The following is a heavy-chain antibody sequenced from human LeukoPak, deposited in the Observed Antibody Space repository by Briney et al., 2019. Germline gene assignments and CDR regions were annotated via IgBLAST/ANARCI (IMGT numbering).Heavy chain of an antibody. Sequence: IPSETLSLTCTVSGGSISSYYWSWIRQPPGKGLEGIGYIYYSGSTNYNPSLKSRVTISVDTSKNQFSLKLSSVTAADTAVYYCARLGSTDVYYFDYWGPGTLFTVSS. D-gene: IGHD1-7*01. J-gene: IGHJ4*02. V-gene: IGHV4-59*08. CDR1: GGSISSYY. CDR2: IYYSGST. CDR3: ARLGSTDVYYFDY.